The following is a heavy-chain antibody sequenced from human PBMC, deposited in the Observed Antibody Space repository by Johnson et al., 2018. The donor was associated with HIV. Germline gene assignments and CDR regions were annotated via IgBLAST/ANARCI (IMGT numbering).Heavy chain of an antibody. CDR1: GFNFNIYG. J-gene: IGHJ3*02. Sequence: QVQLVESGGDMVQPGRSLRLSCAASGFNFNIYGMHWVRQAPGKGLEWVAILWYDGTTAFYADSVKGRFTISRDNAKNSLYLQMNSLRAEDTAVYYCARDRGLWERNGAGAFDIWAKGQWSPSLQ. D-gene: IGHD1-26*01. CDR3: ARDRGLWERNGAGAFDI. V-gene: IGHV3-33*01. CDR2: LWYDGTTA.